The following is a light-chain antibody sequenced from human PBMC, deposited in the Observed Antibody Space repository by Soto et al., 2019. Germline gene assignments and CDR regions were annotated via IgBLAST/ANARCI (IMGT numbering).Light chain of an antibody. CDR2: ASS. J-gene: IGKJ1*01. CDR1: QSVRSSY. V-gene: IGKV3-20*01. CDR3: QQYGDSSWT. Sequence: EIVLTQSPGTLSSSPGERATLSCRASQSVRSSYLAWYQHKPGQAPRLLIYASSSRATGIPDRFGGSGSGTDFTLTISRLEPEDFAVYYCQQYGDSSWTFGQGTKVEIK.